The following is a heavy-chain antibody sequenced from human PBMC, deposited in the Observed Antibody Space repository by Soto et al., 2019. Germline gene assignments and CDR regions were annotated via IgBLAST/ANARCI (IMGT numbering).Heavy chain of an antibody. CDR2: ISYDGSNK. D-gene: IGHD3-9*01. CDR1: GFTFSSYG. CDR3: AKDADDILPGFFSSYSNRDV. Sequence: PGGSLRLSCAASGFTFSSYGMHWVRQAPGKGLEWVAVISYDGSNKYYADSVKGRFTISRDNSKNTLYLQMNSLRAEDTAVYYFAKDADDILPGFFSSYSNRDVWGKGTRVTVPS. J-gene: IGHJ6*03. V-gene: IGHV3-30*18.